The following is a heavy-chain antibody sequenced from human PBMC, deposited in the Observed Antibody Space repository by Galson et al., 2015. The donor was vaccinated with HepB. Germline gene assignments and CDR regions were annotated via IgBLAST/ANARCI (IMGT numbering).Heavy chain of an antibody. V-gene: IGHV5-10-1*01. CDR2: IDPSDSYT. D-gene: IGHD3-10*01. Sequence: QSGAEVKKPGESLRISCKGSGYSFTAFWITWVRQIPGKGLEWMGRIDPSDSYTDYSPSFQGHVTISVDKSITTAYLQWSSLKASDTAIYYCASRHYYFRSGTWYNVSGDWGQGTLVTGSS. J-gene: IGHJ4*02. CDR3: ASRHYYFRSGTWYNVSGD. CDR1: GYSFTAFW.